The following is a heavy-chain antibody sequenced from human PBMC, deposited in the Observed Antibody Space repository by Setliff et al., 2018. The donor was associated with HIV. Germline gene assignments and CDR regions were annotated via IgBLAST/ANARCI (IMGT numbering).Heavy chain of an antibody. V-gene: IGHV4-31*03. J-gene: IGHJ6*02. CDR1: RGSISSGTYY. Sequence: PSETLSLTCTVSRGSISSGTYYWNWIRQPPGKGLEWIGYIYYSGSTYYNPSLKSRITISVDTSKNQFSLTLNSVTAADTAVYYCARDEGVVAATETYYYNGLDVWGQGTTVTVSS. D-gene: IGHD2-15*01. CDR3: ARDEGVVAATETYYYNGLDV. CDR2: IYYSGST.